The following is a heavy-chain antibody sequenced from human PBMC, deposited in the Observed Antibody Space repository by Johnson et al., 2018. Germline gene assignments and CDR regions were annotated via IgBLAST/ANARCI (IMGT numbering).Heavy chain of an antibody. V-gene: IGHV3-15*07. D-gene: IGHD2-8*02. CDR3: TMKYCGGRPDALDF. CDR1: GFPFHDAW. Sequence: VQLQESGGGLVKPGGSLIISCSGSGFPFHDAWMNWVRQAPGKGLQWVGRIKKGFEGGATGYAPHVNGRYIVSRDDSKNTVHLKMNSRKIEDTAVYYCTMKYCGGRPDALDFWGQGTMVTVSS. J-gene: IGHJ3*01. CDR2: IKKGFEGGAT.